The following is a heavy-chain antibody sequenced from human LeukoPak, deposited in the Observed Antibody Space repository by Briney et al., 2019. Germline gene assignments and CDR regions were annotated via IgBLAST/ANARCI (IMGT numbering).Heavy chain of an antibody. Sequence: PGGSLRLSCSPSGFTFSSYAMSWVRHAPGEGLQWVSSVLGGGAGAYYADSGKGRFTISRDTSKSTLFLQMNSLRADDTALYYCAKDLASHIVGRSDFASGGGGALVSVSS. CDR3: AKDLASHIVGRSDFAS. CDR1: GFTFSSYA. V-gene: IGHV3-23*01. CDR2: VLGGGAGA. J-gene: IGHJ4*02. D-gene: IGHD1-26*01.